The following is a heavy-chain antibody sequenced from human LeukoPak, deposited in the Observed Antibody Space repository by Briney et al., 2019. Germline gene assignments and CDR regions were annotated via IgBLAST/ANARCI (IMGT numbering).Heavy chain of an antibody. J-gene: IGHJ4*02. CDR2: IIPIFGTA. Sequence: SVKVSCKASGGTFSSYAISWVRQAPGQGLEWMGGIIPIFGTANYAQKFQGRVTITADESTSTAYMELSSLRSEDTAVYYCARGGGIAVAGTGDPDYWGQGTLVTVSS. V-gene: IGHV1-69*01. CDR3: ARGGGIAVAGTGDPDY. D-gene: IGHD6-19*01. CDR1: GGTFSSYA.